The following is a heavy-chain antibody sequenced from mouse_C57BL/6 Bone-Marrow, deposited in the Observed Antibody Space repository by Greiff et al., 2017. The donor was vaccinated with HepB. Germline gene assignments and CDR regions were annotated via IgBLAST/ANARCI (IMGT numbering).Heavy chain of an antibody. Sequence: QVQLQQSGAELVRPGTSVKVSCKASGYTFTNYLIAWVKQRPGQGLEWIGVIYPGSGGTNYNEKFKGKATLTADKSSSTAYMQLSSLTSEDSAVYFCARWGLLRQYYFDYWGQGTTLTVSS. D-gene: IGHD1-1*01. CDR1: GYTFTNYL. CDR3: ARWGLLRQYYFDY. CDR2: IYPGSGGT. J-gene: IGHJ2*01. V-gene: IGHV1-54*01.